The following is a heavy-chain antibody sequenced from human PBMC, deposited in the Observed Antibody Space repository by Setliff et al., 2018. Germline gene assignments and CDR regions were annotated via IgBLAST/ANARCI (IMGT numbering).Heavy chain of an antibody. D-gene: IGHD2-15*01. CDR3: ARHGGWTPFDF. CDR1: GGSITTSSYS. Sequence: SETLSLTCTISGGSITTSSYSWGWIRQPPGKGLEWIGNIYHSGTTYYNPSLKSRLTLSVDTSKNQFSLELNSVTAADTAVYYCARHGGWTPFDFWGQGALVTVSS. V-gene: IGHV4-39*01. CDR2: IYHSGTT. J-gene: IGHJ4*02.